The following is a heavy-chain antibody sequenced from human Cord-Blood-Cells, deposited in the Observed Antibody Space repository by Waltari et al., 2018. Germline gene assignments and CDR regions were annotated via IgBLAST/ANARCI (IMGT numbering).Heavy chain of an antibody. J-gene: IGHJ4*02. D-gene: IGHD1-26*01. V-gene: IGHV3-30*18. CDR3: AKILKSGSYFDY. CDR2: ISYDGSNK. CDR1: GFTFSSYG. Sequence: QVQLVESGGGVVQPGRSLRLSCAASGFTFSSYGMHWVRQAPGKGLEWVAVISYDGSNKYYADSVKGRFTISRDNSKNTLYLQMNSLRAEDTAVYYCAKILKSGSYFDYWGQGTLVTVTS.